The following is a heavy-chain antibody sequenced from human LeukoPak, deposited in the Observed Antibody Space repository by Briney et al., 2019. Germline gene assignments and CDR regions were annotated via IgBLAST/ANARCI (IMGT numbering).Heavy chain of an antibody. J-gene: IGHJ4*02. D-gene: IGHD4-17*01. V-gene: IGHV1-46*01. CDR3: ARDAVGSYGDSFFDY. Sequence: ASVKVSCKASGYTFTTYFLHWVRQAPGQGLEWMGMINPSAGSTNYAQSFQGRVTMTRDTSTSTVYMELTSLTSEDTAVYYCARDAVGSYGDSFFDYWGQGTLVTVSS. CDR1: GYTFTTYF. CDR2: INPSAGST.